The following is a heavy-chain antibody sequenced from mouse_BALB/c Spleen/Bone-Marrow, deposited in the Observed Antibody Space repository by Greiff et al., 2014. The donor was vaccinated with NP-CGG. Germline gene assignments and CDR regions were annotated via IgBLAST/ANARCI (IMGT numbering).Heavy chain of an antibody. CDR2: ILPGSGST. Sequence: SGADLMKPGASVKISCKATGYRFNSYWIEWVKQRPGHGLEWIGEILPGSGSTNSNEKFKGKATFTEYTSSNTAYMQISSLTSEDSAVYYCARLGIRSFDYWGQGTTLTVSS. J-gene: IGHJ2*01. V-gene: IGHV1-9*01. CDR3: ARLGIRSFDY. D-gene: IGHD3-1*01. CDR1: GYRFNSYW.